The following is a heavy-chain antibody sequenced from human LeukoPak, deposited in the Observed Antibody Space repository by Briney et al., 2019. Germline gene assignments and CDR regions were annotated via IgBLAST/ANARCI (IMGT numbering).Heavy chain of an antibody. Sequence: GGSLRLSCAASGFTFSSFDMYWVRQAPGKGLEWVTFIRYDGSNKYYGDSVKGRFTISRDNSKNMLDLQMNSLRPEDTAVYYCAKGSPRPYSFYMDVWGKGTTVTISS. J-gene: IGHJ6*03. V-gene: IGHV3-30*02. CDR1: GFTFSSFD. CDR3: AKGSPRPYSFYMDV. CDR2: IRYDGSNK.